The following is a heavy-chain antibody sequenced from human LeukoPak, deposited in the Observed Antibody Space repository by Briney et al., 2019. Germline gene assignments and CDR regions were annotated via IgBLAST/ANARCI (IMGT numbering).Heavy chain of an antibody. D-gene: IGHD4-17*01. V-gene: IGHV3-7*01. J-gene: IGHJ4*02. CDR3: ARESTEDRPGH. CDR2: TDQDGTEK. Sequence: GGSLRLSCAASGFTLSSYWMSWVRQAPGEGLGWVANTDQDGTEKNYVGSVKGRFTISRDDAKNSLFLQMDSLRAEDTAVYYCARESTEDRPGHWGQGTLVTVSS. CDR1: GFTLSSYW.